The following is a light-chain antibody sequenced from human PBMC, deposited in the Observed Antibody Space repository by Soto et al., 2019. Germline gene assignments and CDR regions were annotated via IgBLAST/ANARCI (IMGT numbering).Light chain of an antibody. CDR3: SYYAGSNNLRV. CDR2: EVS. J-gene: IGLJ1*01. CDR1: SSDVGGYNY. Sequence: QSVLTQPPSASGSPGQSVTISCTGTSSDVGGYNYVSWYQQHPGKAPKLMIYEVSKRPSGVPDRFSGSKSDNTASLTVSGLQAEDEADYYCSYYAGSNNLRVFGSGTKVTDL. V-gene: IGLV2-8*01.